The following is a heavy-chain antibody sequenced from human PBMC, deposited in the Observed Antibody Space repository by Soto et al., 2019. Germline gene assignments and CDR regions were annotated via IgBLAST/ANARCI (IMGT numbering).Heavy chain of an antibody. D-gene: IGHD4-17*01. Sequence: EDRRVTRAGSGGSIRRCYYRGWSLQPQTKGLEWSGSIYHSASTYHNPSLKSRVPISVDTSKTQFSLKLSSVTAADTAVYYCARGMSTVVTPRGYYYYGMDVWGQGTTVT. J-gene: IGHJ6*02. CDR1: GGSIRRCYY. V-gene: IGHV4-38-2*01. CDR2: IYHSAST. CDR3: ARGMSTVVTPRGYYYYGMDV.